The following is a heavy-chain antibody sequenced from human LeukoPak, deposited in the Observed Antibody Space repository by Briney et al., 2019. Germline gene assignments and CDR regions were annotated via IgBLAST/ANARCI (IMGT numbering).Heavy chain of an antibody. CDR1: GFTFSSYS. Sequence: PGGSLRLSCAASGFTFSSYSMNWVRQAPGKGLEWVSSISSSSSYIYYADSVKGRFTISRDNSKNTLYLQMNSLRAEDTAVYYCARDGKQAFDIWGQGTMVTVSS. CDR2: ISSSSSYI. J-gene: IGHJ3*02. V-gene: IGHV3-21*01. CDR3: ARDGKQAFDI. D-gene: IGHD1-26*01.